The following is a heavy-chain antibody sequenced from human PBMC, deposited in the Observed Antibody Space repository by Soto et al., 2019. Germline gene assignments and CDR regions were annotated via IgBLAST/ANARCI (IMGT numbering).Heavy chain of an antibody. CDR3: ARDQGSHPGD. CDR2: IHHSGST. CDR1: GLSISSGDW. V-gene: IGHV4-4*02. Sequence: QVQLQESGPGLVRPSGTVSLTCAVSGLSISSGDWWSWVRQPPGKGLEWIGEIHHSGSTNYNPPLKSRVTMSVVPSKDLFSLTLTSVTAADTAFYYCARDQGSHPGDWGQGTLVSVSS. D-gene: IGHD6-13*01. J-gene: IGHJ4*02.